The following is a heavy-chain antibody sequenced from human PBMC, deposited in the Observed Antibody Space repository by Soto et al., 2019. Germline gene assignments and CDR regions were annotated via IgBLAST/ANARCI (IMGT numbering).Heavy chain of an antibody. V-gene: IGHV1-3*01. Sequence: QVQVVQSGAEVKKPGASVKVSCKASGYTFTSYAMHWVRQAPGQRLEWMGWINPGNGNTKNSQKFQGRVTITRDTYASRAYMERSSLRSEDTAVYYCARGASSVTTFYFDLWGRGTLVTVSS. J-gene: IGHJ2*01. CDR3: ARGASSVTTFYFDL. D-gene: IGHD4-17*01. CDR2: INPGNGNT. CDR1: GYTFTSYA.